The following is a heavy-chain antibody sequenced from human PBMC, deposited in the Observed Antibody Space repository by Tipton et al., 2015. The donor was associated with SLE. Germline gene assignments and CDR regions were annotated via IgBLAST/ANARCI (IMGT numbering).Heavy chain of an antibody. CDR3: ASRGAAAAPGWYFDL. Sequence: TLSLTCAVYGGSFSGYYWSWIRQPPGKGLEWIGEINHSGSTNYNPSLKSRVTISVDTSKNQFSLKLSSVTAADTAVYYCASRGAAAAPGWYFDLWVRGTLVTVSS. CDR2: INHSGST. D-gene: IGHD6-13*01. V-gene: IGHV4-34*01. CDR1: GGSFSGYY. J-gene: IGHJ2*01.